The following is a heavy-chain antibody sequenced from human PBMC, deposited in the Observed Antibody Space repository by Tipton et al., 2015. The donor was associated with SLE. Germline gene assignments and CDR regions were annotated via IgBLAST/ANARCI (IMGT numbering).Heavy chain of an antibody. CDR2: LYHSGST. CDR3: ARTNRGCFDY. V-gene: IGHV4-38-2*01. D-gene: IGHD2-8*01. Sequence: PGLVKPSETLSLTFAVSSYSIFSKSSAHYWGWIRQPPGKGLEWIGNLYHSGSTYYNPSLRSRVTISVDTSKNQFSLKLTSVTAADTAVYYCARTNRGCFDYWGQGTLVTVSS. CDR1: SYSIFSKSSAHY. J-gene: IGHJ4*02.